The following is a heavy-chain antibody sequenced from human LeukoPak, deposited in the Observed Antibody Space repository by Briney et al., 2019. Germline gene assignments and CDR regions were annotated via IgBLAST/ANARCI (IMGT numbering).Heavy chain of an antibody. CDR2: IFSGGST. D-gene: IGHD1-26*01. CDR3: ARARSKSGSYDSFPDAFDI. Sequence: GGFLRHSRGPSGLTVSINLLRCVRPAPGRGLEWVSHIFSGGSTYYADSVKGRFTISRHNSKNSLYLQMNSLRAEDTAVYYCARARSKSGSYDSFPDAFDIWGQGTTVTVSS. CDR1: GLTVSINL. J-gene: IGHJ3*02. V-gene: IGHV3-53*04.